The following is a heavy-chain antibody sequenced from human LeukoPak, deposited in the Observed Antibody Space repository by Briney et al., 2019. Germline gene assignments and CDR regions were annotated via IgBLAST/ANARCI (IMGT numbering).Heavy chain of an antibody. CDR1: GFTFNSYW. CDR3: AKDSGPYASGWYWFDP. CDR2: ISGSGDST. D-gene: IGHD6-19*01. J-gene: IGHJ5*02. Sequence: GGSLRLSCAASGFTFNSYWMSWVRQAPGKGLEWVSAISGSGDSTYYADSVKGRFTISRDNSKTTLYLQMNSLRAEDTAVYFCAKDSGPYASGWYWFDPWGQGTLVTVSS. V-gene: IGHV3-23*01.